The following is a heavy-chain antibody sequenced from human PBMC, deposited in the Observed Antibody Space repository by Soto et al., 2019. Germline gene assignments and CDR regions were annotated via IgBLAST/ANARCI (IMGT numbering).Heavy chain of an antibody. CDR3: ASFRLGQTNTEGLLSYGDDALDI. D-gene: IGHD3-3*01. Sequence: QVQLVQSGAEVKTPGSSVKVSCKASGGTFRSYTISWVRQAPGKGLEWMGRIIPILGIANYAQKFQGRVMITANKATSTGYMELRSLRPADSAVYYCASFRLGQTNTEGLLSYGDDALDIWGQGTMVTVSS. J-gene: IGHJ3*02. V-gene: IGHV1-69*02. CDR1: GGTFRSYT. CDR2: IIPILGIA.